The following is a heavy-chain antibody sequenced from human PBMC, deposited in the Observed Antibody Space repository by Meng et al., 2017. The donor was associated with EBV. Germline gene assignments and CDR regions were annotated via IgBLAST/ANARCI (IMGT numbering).Heavy chain of an antibody. Sequence: VRLGQFGAEVKEPGSSVKVSCKASGGTFSSYTISWVRQAPGQGLEWMGGIIPIFGTANYAQKFQGRVTITADKSTSTAYMELSSLRSEDTAVYYCARAEIAAAGRLDYWGQGTLVTVSS. CDR2: IIPIFGTA. J-gene: IGHJ4*02. CDR3: ARAEIAAAGRLDY. CDR1: GGTFSSYT. V-gene: IGHV1-69*06. D-gene: IGHD6-13*01.